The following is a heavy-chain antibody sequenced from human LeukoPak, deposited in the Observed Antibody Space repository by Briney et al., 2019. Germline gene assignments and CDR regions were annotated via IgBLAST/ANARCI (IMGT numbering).Heavy chain of an antibody. CDR2: INEDATTI. CDR3: VRDLILVWTPGDDFDF. CDR1: GFAFSAYW. J-gene: IGHJ4*02. D-gene: IGHD3-16*01. Sequence: GGSLRLSCAASGFAFSAYWMHWVRHAPGKGLEWVSRINEDATTITYADSVKGRFIISRDNSKKSLYLQMNNPRAEDTAVYYCVRDLILVWTPGDDFDFWGQGTLVSVSS. V-gene: IGHV3-74*01.